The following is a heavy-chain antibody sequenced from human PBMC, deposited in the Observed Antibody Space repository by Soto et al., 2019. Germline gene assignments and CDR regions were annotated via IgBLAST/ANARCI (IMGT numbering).Heavy chain of an antibody. J-gene: IGHJ6*02. D-gene: IGHD3-10*01. CDR1: GGTFSSYA. CDR3: ASSQGSGSYNYYYYGMDV. V-gene: IGHV1-69*13. CDR2: IIPIFGTA. Sequence: ASVKVSCKASGGTFSSYAISWVRQAPGQGLEWMGGIIPIFGTANYAQKFQGRVTITADESTSTAYMELSSLRSEDTAVYYCASSQGSGSYNYYYYGMDVWGQGTTVTVSS.